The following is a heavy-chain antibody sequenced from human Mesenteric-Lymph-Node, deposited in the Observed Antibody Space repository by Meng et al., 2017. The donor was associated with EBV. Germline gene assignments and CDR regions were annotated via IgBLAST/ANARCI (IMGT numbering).Heavy chain of an antibody. D-gene: IGHD1-26*01. Sequence: VQLEEPGPGLVKPSETLSLTCSVSGDSISPLHWSWIRQPPGKGLEWIAYIHYTGNTKYNPSLESRVTISVDTSKNQFSLRLTSVTAADTAVYYCARWGATGPFDYWGQGTLVTVSS. CDR3: ARWGATGPFDY. CDR1: GDSISPLH. V-gene: IGHV4-59*11. J-gene: IGHJ4*02. CDR2: IHYTGNT.